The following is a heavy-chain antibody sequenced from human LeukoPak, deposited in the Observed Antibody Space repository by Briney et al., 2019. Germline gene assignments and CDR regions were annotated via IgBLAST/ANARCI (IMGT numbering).Heavy chain of an antibody. J-gene: IGHJ4*02. CDR3: ATDQRYAFDY. CDR2: IRTTAEGAKYA. Sequence: GSLRLSCAASGFTFSSYEINWVRQAPGKGLEWISNIRTTAEGAKYAYYADSVKGRVTISRDDGKNTLYLHMNSLRDDDTAVYYCATDQRYAFDYWGQGILVTVSP. D-gene: IGHD3-9*01. CDR1: GFTFSSYE. V-gene: IGHV3-48*03.